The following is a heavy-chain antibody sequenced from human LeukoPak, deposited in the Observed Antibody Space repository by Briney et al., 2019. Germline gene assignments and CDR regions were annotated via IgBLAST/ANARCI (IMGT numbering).Heavy chain of an antibody. J-gene: IGHJ4*02. Sequence: SETLSPTCAVSGGTISSYYWSSIRQPPGEGLEWIGFIYYSGSTNQNPSLKSRVTMSVDTSKNQFFLRLSSVTAADTAVYYCARSSAMVTHYFDHWGQGTLVTVSS. V-gene: IGHV4-59*08. D-gene: IGHD5-18*01. CDR3: ARSSAMVTHYFDH. CDR1: GGTISSYY. CDR2: IYYSGST.